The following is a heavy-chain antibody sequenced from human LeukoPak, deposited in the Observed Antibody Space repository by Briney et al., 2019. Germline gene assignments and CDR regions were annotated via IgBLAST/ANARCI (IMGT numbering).Heavy chain of an antibody. J-gene: IGHJ4*02. CDR3: ASFCASTTCYNDGTNFAF. D-gene: IGHD2-2*01. CDR2: INHSGST. Sequence: SETLSLTCAVYGGSFSGYYWSWIRQPPGKGLEWIGEINHSGSTNYNPSLKSRVTISVDTPKNQFSLNLSSVTAADSAVYYCASFCASTTCYNDGTNFAFWGQGTLVTVSS. V-gene: IGHV4-34*01. CDR1: GGSFSGYY.